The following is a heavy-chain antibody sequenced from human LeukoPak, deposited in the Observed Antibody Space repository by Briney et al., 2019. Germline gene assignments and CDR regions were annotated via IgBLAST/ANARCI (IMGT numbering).Heavy chain of an antibody. Sequence: GGSLRLSCEASGFTFSSYEMNWVRQAPGKGLEWVSYISSSDSIIYYADSVKGRFTVSRDNSKNSLYLQMNSLRAEDTAVYYCARTRLRTPYCHGSGRTTDAFDIWGQGTMVTVSS. CDR3: ARTRLRTPYCHGSGRTTDAFDI. D-gene: IGHD3-10*01. J-gene: IGHJ3*02. CDR1: GFTFSSYE. CDR2: ISSSDSII. V-gene: IGHV3-48*03.